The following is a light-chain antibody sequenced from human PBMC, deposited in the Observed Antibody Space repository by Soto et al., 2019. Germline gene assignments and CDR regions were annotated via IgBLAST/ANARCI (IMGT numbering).Light chain of an antibody. V-gene: IGKV3-20*01. CDR3: QQYSTSPPIT. CDR2: GAS. CDR1: QSVINSY. J-gene: IGKJ5*01. Sequence: EIVLTQSPGTLSLSPGEGVTLSCRASQSVINSYLAWYQQKPGQAPRLLTYGASTRATGIPDRFSGSGSGTDFTLTISRLEPEDFAVYFCQQYSTSPPITFGQGTRLEIK.